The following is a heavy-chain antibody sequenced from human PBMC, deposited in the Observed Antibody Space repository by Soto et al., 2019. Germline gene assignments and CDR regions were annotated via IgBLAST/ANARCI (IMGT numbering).Heavy chain of an antibody. V-gene: IGHV3-9*01. J-gene: IGHJ5*02. CDR3: AKDPRKFSMRISGPRFDP. CDR2: ISWNSGSI. D-gene: IGHD3-10*01. Sequence: GGSLRLSCAASGVNFDDYAMHWVRQAPGKGLEWVSGISWNSGSIGYADSVKGRFTISRDNAKNSLYLQMNSLRAEDTALYYCAKDPRKFSMRISGPRFDPWGQGTLVTVSS. CDR1: GVNFDDYA.